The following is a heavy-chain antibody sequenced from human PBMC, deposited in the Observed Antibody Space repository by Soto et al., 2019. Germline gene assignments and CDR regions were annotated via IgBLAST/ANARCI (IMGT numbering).Heavy chain of an antibody. D-gene: IGHD1-1*01. CDR1: GYTFTSYA. CDR3: ARETGTTLYNWFDP. Sequence: ASVKVSCKASGYTFTSYAMHWVRQAPGQRLEWMGWINAGNGNTKYSQKFQGRVTITRDTSASTAYMELSSLRSEDTAVYYCARETGTTLYNWFDPWGQGTLVTVSS. J-gene: IGHJ5*02. CDR2: INAGNGNT. V-gene: IGHV1-3*01.